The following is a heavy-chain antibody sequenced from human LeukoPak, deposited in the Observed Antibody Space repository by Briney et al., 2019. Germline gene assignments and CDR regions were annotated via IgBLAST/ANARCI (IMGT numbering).Heavy chain of an antibody. CDR1: GGSISSGSYY. Sequence: SETLSLTCTVSGGSISSGSYYWSWIRQPPGKGLEWIGYIYYSGSTNYNPSLKSRVTISVDTSKNQFSLKLSSVTAADTAVYYCARDLYCSSTSCYSHWFDPWGQGTLVTVSS. J-gene: IGHJ5*02. CDR2: IYYSGST. D-gene: IGHD2-2*01. V-gene: IGHV4-61*01. CDR3: ARDLYCSSTSCYSHWFDP.